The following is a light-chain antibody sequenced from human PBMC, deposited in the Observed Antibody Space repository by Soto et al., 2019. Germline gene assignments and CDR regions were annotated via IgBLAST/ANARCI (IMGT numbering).Light chain of an antibody. J-gene: IGLJ2*01. Sequence: QSVLTQPPSVSGAPGQRVTISCTGSSSNIGAGYDVHWYQHLPGTAPKLLIYYNTNRPSGVPDQFSGSKSGTSASLAITGLQAEDEADYYCQSYDSSLSGVVFGGGTKLTVL. CDR1: SSNIGAGYD. CDR3: QSYDSSLSGVV. V-gene: IGLV1-40*01. CDR2: YNT.